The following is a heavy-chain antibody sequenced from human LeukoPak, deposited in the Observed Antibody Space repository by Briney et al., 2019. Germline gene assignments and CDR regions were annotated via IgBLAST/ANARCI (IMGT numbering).Heavy chain of an antibody. J-gene: IGHJ4*02. CDR3: AREVFRASPFDY. V-gene: IGHV4-38-2*02. CDR2: IDRSGST. D-gene: IGHD1-14*01. Sequence: SETLSLTCAVFGYSISRGYYWGWIRQPPGKGLEWIGSIDRSGSTYYNPSLKSRVTILVDTSKNQFSLKLNSVTAADTAVYYCAREVFRASPFDYWGQGTLVTVSS. CDR1: GYSISRGYY.